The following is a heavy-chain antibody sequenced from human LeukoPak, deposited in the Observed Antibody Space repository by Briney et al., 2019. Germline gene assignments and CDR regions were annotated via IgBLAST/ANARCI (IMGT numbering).Heavy chain of an antibody. J-gene: IGHJ4*02. CDR1: GGSPSSSSYY. V-gene: IGHV4-39*01. CDR2: IYYSGST. CDR3: ARQGSGNYLSPVNY. D-gene: IGHD1-26*01. Sequence: SETLSLTCALPGGSPSSSSYYWGWIRQPPGKGMEWSGSIYYSGSTYYIPSLKSRLTISVDTSKNQFSLKLSAVTAADTAVYYCARQGSGNYLSPVNYWGQGTLVTVSS.